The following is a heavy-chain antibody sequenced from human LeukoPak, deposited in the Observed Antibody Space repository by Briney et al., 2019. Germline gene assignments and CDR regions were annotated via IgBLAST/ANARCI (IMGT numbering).Heavy chain of an antibody. Sequence: GGSLRLSCAASGFTFSNYNMNWVRQAPGKGLEWVSSISSSSYITYADSVKGRFTISRDNAKNSLYLQMHSLRAEDTAVYYCARDSQAVGTYFVYLRQGTQVAVSS. CDR3: ARDSQAVGTYFVY. V-gene: IGHV3-21*01. J-gene: IGHJ4*02. CDR1: GFTFSNYN. CDR2: ISSSSYI. D-gene: IGHD6-13*01.